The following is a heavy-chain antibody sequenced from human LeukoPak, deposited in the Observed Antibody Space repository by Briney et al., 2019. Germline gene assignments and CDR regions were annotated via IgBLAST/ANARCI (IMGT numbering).Heavy chain of an antibody. CDR3: ARRNYPYYFDY. CDR1: GGSMSSHY. CDR2: IHYSGIT. Sequence: PSETLSLTCTVSGGSMSSHYWNWIRQPPGKGLEWIGHIHYSGITNYKPSLKSRVTISVDTSKNQFSLKLSSVTAADTAVYYCARRNYPYYFDYWVQGTLVTVSS. V-gene: IGHV4-59*08. D-gene: IGHD3-10*01. J-gene: IGHJ4*02.